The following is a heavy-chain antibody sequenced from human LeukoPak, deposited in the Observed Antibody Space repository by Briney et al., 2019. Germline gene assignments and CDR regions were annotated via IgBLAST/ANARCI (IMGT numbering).Heavy chain of an antibody. CDR1: GISPTHYA. D-gene: IGHD3-10*01. V-gene: IGHV3-23*01. CDR3: AKRGVVIRGILVIGYHQEAYHYDF. J-gene: IGHJ4*02. CDR2: IRERGGST. Sequence: PVGSLRLYCVVSGISPTHYAMTWVRQAPGQWLECVTSIRERGGSTTYADSVKGRITISSYTSLYTLHLQMNNLRAEDTAVYFCAKRGVVIRGILVIGYHQEAYHYDFWGQGVLVTVSS.